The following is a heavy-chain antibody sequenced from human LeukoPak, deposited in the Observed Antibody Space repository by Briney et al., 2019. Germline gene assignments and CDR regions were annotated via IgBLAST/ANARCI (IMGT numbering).Heavy chain of an antibody. CDR3: ARVRGRYYAFSLSGDYMDV. CDR2: ISYDGSNK. D-gene: IGHD1-26*01. V-gene: IGHV3-30*03. J-gene: IGHJ6*03. CDR1: GFTFSSYG. Sequence: PGGSLRLSCAASGFTFSSYGMHWVRQAPGKGLEWVAVISYDGSNKYYADSVKGRFTISRDNSKNTLYLQMNSLRAEDTAVYYCARVRGRYYAFSLSGDYMDVWGKGTTVTVSS.